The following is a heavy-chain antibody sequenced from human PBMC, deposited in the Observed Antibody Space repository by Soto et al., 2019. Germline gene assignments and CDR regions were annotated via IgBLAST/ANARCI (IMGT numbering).Heavy chain of an antibody. J-gene: IGHJ4*02. CDR1: GGSIKVGGYY. CDR3: ARLAYSHYST. D-gene: IGHD5-12*01. Sequence: SETRSLTCTVSGGSIKVGGYYWGWIRQPPGKGLEWVATIYYSGTTYYNPSLKSRLTISLDTSGNQFSLDLTSVTAADTAVYYCARLAYSHYSTWGQGTLVT. V-gene: IGHV4-39*01. CDR2: IYYSGTT.